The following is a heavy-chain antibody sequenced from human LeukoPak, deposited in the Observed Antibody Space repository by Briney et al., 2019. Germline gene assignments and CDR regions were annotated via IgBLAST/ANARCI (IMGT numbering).Heavy chain of an antibody. CDR3: AKESGNDWSYDY. CDR2: FSGGGDS. D-gene: IGHD4-23*01. V-gene: IGHV3-23*01. J-gene: IGHJ4*02. Sequence: PGGSLRLSCEVSGFTSGIYAVSWVRQAPGKGLEWVSAFSGGGDSFYADSVKGRFTISRDSSKRILYLQMNSVRAEDTAVYYCAKESGNDWSYDYWGQGTLVTVSS. CDR1: GFTSGIYA.